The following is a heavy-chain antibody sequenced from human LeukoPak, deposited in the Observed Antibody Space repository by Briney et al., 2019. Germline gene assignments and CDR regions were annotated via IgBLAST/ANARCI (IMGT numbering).Heavy chain of an antibody. D-gene: IGHD5-12*01. J-gene: IGHJ4*02. CDR1: GYTFTSYD. Sequence: VASVKVSCKASGYTFTSYDINWVRQATGQGLEWMGWMNPNSGNTGYAQKFQGRVTMTRNTSISTAYMELSSLRSEDTAVYYCARDRMATTYFDYWGRGTLVTVSS. CDR2: MNPNSGNT. CDR3: ARDRMATTYFDY. V-gene: IGHV1-8*01.